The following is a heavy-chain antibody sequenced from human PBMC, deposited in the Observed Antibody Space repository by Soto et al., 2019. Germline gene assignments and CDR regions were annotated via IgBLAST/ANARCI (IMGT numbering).Heavy chain of an antibody. CDR2: INPSGTPS. CDR1: GFIFTNFF. Sequence: ASVKVSCKASGFIFTNFFMHWVRQAPGQGPEWMGVINPSGTPSSYAQKFQDRLTMTRETSTSTVYMELNSLTSEDTAIYYCVRDNYATFPATPGDEKNEWRGWWFDRWG. J-gene: IGHJ5*02. D-gene: IGHD2-21*01. V-gene: IGHV1-46*03. CDR3: VRDNYATFPATPGDEKNEWRGWWFDR.